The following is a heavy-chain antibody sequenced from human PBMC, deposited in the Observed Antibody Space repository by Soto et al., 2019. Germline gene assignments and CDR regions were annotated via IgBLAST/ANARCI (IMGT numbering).Heavy chain of an antibody. Sequence: QVQLVESGGGVVQPGRSLRLSCAASGFTFSSYGMHWVRQAPGKGLEWVAVISYDGSNKYYADSVKGRFTISRDNSKNTLYLQMNSLRAEDTAVYYCAKDASRCSGGSCILHYYYGMDVWGQGTTVTVSS. CDR3: AKDASRCSGGSCILHYYYGMDV. J-gene: IGHJ6*02. CDR1: GFTFSSYG. CDR2: ISYDGSNK. V-gene: IGHV3-30*18. D-gene: IGHD2-15*01.